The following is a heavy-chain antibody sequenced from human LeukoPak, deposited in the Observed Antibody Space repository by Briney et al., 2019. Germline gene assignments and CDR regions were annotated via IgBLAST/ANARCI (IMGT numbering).Heavy chain of an antibody. CDR2: ISYDGSNK. D-gene: IGHD2-2*01. J-gene: IGHJ4*02. Sequence: GGSLRLSCAASGFTFSSYAMHWVRQAPGKGLEWVAVISYDGSNKYYADSVKGRFTISRDNSKNTLYLQMNSLRAEDTAVYYCGKGPQRGTAAAIDYWGQGPLVTVSS. CDR1: GFTFSSYA. CDR3: GKGPQRGTAAAIDY. V-gene: IGHV3-30-3*01.